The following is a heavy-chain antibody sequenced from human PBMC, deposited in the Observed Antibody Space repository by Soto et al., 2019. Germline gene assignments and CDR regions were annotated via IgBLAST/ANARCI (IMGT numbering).Heavy chain of an antibody. Sequence: LSLTCAVSGGSISSNNWWSWVRQPPGKGLEWIGEIYHSGSTNYNPSLKSRVTISLDKSKNQFSLKLSSVTAADTAVYYCASLDGYNYFDNLGQGTLVTVSA. D-gene: IGHD5-12*01. CDR3: ASLDGYNYFDN. CDR1: GGSISSNNW. V-gene: IGHV4-4*02. CDR2: IYHSGST. J-gene: IGHJ4*02.